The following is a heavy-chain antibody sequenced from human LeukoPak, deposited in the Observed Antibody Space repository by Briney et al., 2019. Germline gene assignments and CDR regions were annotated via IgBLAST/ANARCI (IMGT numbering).Heavy chain of an antibody. CDR2: FHYTGSS. J-gene: IGHJ4*02. Sequence: SETLSLTCSASGDSISSFYWNWIRQPPGKRLEWIGNFHYTGSSNYNPSLKSRVTLSIDTSRRQFFLKLSSVTAADTAVYYCVLAPNSNWFDFWGQGTLVTVSS. V-gene: IGHV4-59*08. D-gene: IGHD2-8*01. CDR1: GDSISSFY. CDR3: VLAPNSNWFDF.